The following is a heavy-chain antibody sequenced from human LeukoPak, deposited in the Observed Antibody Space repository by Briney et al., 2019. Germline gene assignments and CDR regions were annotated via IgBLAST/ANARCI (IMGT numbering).Heavy chain of an antibody. V-gene: IGHV1-69*13. CDR1: GGTFISYA. CDR2: IIPIFGTA. CDR3: ARGADYYYYGMDV. Sequence: SVKVSCKASGGTFISYAISWVRQAPGQGLEWMGGIIPIFGTANYAQKFQGRVTITADESTSTAYMELSSLGSEDTAVYYCARGADYYYYGMDVWGQGTTVTVSS. J-gene: IGHJ6*02.